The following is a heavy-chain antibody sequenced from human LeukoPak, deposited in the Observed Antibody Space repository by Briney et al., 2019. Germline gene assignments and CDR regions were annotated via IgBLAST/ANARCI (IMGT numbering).Heavy chain of an antibody. CDR1: EFTLSSFG. V-gene: IGHV3-53*01. D-gene: IGHD6-19*01. J-gene: IGHJ4*02. CDR3: ARGSSGFDY. CDR2: IYDGGST. Sequence: GGSLRLSCAASEFTLSSFGMNWVRQAPGKGLEWVSVIYDGGSTKYADSVKGRFTISRDNSKNTLYLQMNSLRVEDTALYYCARGSSGFDYWGQGTLVTVSS.